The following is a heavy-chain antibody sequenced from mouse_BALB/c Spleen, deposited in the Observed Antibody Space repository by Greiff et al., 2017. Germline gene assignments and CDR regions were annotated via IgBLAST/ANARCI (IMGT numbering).Heavy chain of an antibody. CDR1: GYTFTDYA. J-gene: IGHJ3*01. CDR2: ISTYYGDA. V-gene: IGHV1S137*01. D-gene: IGHD1-1*01. Sequence: QVQLQQSGAELVRPGVSVKISCKGSGYTFTDYAMHWVKQSHAKSLEWIGVISTYYGDASYNQKFKGKATMTVDKSSSTAYMELARLTSEDSAIYYCARPYYGSSPFAYWGQGTLVTVSA. CDR3: ARPYYGSSPFAY.